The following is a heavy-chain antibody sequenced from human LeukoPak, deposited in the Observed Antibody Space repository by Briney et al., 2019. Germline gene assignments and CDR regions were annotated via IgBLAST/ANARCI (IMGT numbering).Heavy chain of an antibody. CDR1: GFTFSSYG. Sequence: AGRSLRLSCAASGFTFSSYGMHWVRQAPGKGLEWVAVISYDGKYKYYADSLKGRFSISRDNSKNTLYLQMSSLRAEDTGVYYCVRKSALGGWLDHWGRGTQATVSS. V-gene: IGHV3-30*03. CDR2: ISYDGKYK. CDR3: VRKSALGGWLDH. J-gene: IGHJ4*02. D-gene: IGHD6-19*01.